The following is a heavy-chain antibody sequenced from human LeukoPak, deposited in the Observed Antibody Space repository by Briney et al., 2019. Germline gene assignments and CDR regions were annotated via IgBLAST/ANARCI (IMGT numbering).Heavy chain of an antibody. CDR3: ARDGGYSGYEPVDY. V-gene: IGHV4-34*01. CDR1: GGSFSGYY. Sequence: SETLSLTCAVYGGSFSGYYWSWIRQPPGKGLEWIGEINHSGSTNYNPSLKSRVTISVDTSKNQFSLKLSSVTAADTAVYYCARDGGYSGYEPVDYWGQGTLVTVSS. CDR2: INHSGST. D-gene: IGHD5-12*01. J-gene: IGHJ4*02.